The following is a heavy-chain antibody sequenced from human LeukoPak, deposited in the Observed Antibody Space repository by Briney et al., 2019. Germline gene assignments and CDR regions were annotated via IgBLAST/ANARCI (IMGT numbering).Heavy chain of an antibody. Sequence: GGSLRLSCVAYGFIVSNNYMSWVRQAPGKGLEWVSVLYNAGSTYYADSVKGRFTISGDNSKNTLYLQMYSLRAEDTAVYYCASLKGLFDYFDYWGQGILVTVYS. D-gene: IGHD3-22*01. CDR1: GFIVSNNY. V-gene: IGHV3-53*01. CDR3: ASLKGLFDYFDY. CDR2: LYNAGST. J-gene: IGHJ4*02.